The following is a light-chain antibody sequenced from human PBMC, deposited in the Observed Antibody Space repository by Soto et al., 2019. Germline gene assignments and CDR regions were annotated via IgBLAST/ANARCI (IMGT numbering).Light chain of an antibody. Sequence: DIQVTQSPSTLSASLGDRVTITCRASQSISSWLAWYQQKPGKAPKLLIYDASSLESGVPSRFSGSGSGTEFTLTISSLQPDDFATYYCQQYNSYGTLGQGTKVDVK. J-gene: IGKJ1*01. CDR3: QQYNSYGT. CDR2: DAS. CDR1: QSISSW. V-gene: IGKV1-5*01.